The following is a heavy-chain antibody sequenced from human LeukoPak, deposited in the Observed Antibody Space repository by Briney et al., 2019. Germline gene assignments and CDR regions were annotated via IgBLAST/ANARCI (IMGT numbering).Heavy chain of an antibody. CDR1: GFTFSSIS. Sequence: PGGSLGLPCEASGFTFSSISLNGFRRPPGRGWGWVSHITASGTAMFYADSVKGRFTISRDNAKNSLYLQMNSLRDEDTAVYYCASSGSYRFDYWGQGTLVTVSS. D-gene: IGHD1-26*01. V-gene: IGHV3-48*02. CDR3: ASSGSYRFDY. J-gene: IGHJ4*02. CDR2: ITASGTAM.